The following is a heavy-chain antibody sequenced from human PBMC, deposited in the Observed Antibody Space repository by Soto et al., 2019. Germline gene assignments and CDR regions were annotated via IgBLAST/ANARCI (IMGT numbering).Heavy chain of an antibody. Sequence: ASVKVSCKVSGYTLTELSMHWVRQAPGKGLEWMGGFDPEDGETIYAQKFQGRVTMTEDTSTDTAYMELSSLRSEDTAVYYCATGPHQRYCSGGSCPTAVVDYWGQGTLVTVSS. CDR1: GYTLTELS. CDR2: FDPEDGET. CDR3: ATGPHQRYCSGGSCPTAVVDY. V-gene: IGHV1-24*01. J-gene: IGHJ4*02. D-gene: IGHD2-15*01.